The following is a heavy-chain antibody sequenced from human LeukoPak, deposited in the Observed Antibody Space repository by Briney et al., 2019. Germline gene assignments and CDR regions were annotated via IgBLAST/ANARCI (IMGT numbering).Heavy chain of an antibody. CDR2: IRFDGSDK. D-gene: IGHD1-20*01. Sequence: PGGSLRLSCAASGFTFINYGMAWVRQAPGKGLGWVAFIRFDGSDKYYADSVKGRFTISRDNSKNTVYLQITSLRAEDTAVYHCAKDWGNWTYFDHWGQGSLVTVSS. CDR3: AKDWGNWTYFDH. J-gene: IGHJ4*02. CDR1: GFTFINYG. V-gene: IGHV3-30*02.